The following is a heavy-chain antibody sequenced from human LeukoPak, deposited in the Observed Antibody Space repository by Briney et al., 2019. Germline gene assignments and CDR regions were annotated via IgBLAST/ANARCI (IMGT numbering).Heavy chain of an antibody. CDR3: AREPPRDYYDSSHFDY. Sequence: ASVKVSCKVSGYTLTELSMHWVRQAPGKGLEWMGGFDPEDGETIYAQKFQGRVTMTEDTSTDTAYMELSSLRSEDTAVYYCAREPPRDYYDSSHFDYWGQGTLVTVSS. D-gene: IGHD3-22*01. CDR1: GYTLTELS. CDR2: FDPEDGET. J-gene: IGHJ4*02. V-gene: IGHV1-24*01.